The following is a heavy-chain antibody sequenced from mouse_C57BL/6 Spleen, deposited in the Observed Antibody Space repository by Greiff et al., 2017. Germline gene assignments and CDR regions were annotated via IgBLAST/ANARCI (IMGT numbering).Heavy chain of an antibody. CDR1: GYSITSGYY. CDR2: ISYDGSN. J-gene: IGHJ3*01. Sequence: DVHLVESGPGLVKPSQSLSLTCPVTGYSITSGYYWNWIRQFPGNKLEWMGYISYDGSNNYNPSLKNRISITRDTSKNQFFLKLNSVTTEDTATYYCARGIYYYGSSPWFAYWGQGTLVTVSA. V-gene: IGHV3-6*01. D-gene: IGHD1-1*01. CDR3: ARGIYYYGSSPWFAY.